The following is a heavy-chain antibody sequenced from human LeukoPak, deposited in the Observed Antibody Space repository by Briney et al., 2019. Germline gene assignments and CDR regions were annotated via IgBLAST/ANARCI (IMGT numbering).Heavy chain of an antibody. CDR2: INPNSGGT. Sequence: GASVKVSCKASGYTFTGYYMHWVRQAPGQGLEWMGWINPNSGGTNCAQKFQGRVTMTRDTSISTAYMELSRLRSDDTAVYYCARSTPVEMATIKGVLFDYWGQGTLVTVSS. CDR1: GYTFTGYY. D-gene: IGHD5-24*01. V-gene: IGHV1-2*02. J-gene: IGHJ4*02. CDR3: ARSTPVEMATIKGVLFDY.